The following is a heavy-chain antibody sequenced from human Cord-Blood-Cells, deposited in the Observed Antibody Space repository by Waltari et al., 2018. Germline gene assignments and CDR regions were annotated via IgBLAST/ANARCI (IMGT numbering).Heavy chain of an antibody. D-gene: IGHD5-18*01. V-gene: IGHV1-69*01. Sequence: QVQLVQSGAEVKKPWSSVKVSCKASGGTFSSYVNSWLLPAPGQGLEWMGGIIPIFGTANYAQKFQGRVTITADESTSTAYMELSSLRSEDTAVYYCARDSRGDTAMVYYFDYWGQGTLVTVSS. CDR1: GGTFSSYV. J-gene: IGHJ4*02. CDR2: IIPIFGTA. CDR3: ARDSRGDTAMVYYFDY.